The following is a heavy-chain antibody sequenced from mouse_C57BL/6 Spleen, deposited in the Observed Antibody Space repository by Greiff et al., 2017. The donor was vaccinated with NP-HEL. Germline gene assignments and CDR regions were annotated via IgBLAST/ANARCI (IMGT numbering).Heavy chain of an antibody. CDR3: ASAYYSNYEFAY. V-gene: IGHV3-6*01. D-gene: IGHD2-5*01. CDR1: GYSITSGYY. J-gene: IGHJ3*01. CDR2: ISYDGSN. Sequence: EVKLQESGPGLVKPSQSLSLTCSVTGYSITSGYYWNWIRQFPGNKLEWMGYISYDGSNNYNPSLKNRISITRDTSKNQFFLKLNSVTTEDTATYYCASAYYSNYEFAYWGQGTLVTVSA.